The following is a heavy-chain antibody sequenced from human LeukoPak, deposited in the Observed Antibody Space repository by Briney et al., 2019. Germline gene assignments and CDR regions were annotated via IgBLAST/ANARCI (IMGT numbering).Heavy chain of an antibody. CDR3: AREWQGGIAAAGTRIEGDY. Sequence: GGSLRLSCAVSGFGVSGYWMTWVRQAPGKGLEWVANIKQDGSEKNYVDSVKGRFTISRDNAENSLFLQMNSLRVEDTAVYYCAREWQGGIAAAGTRIEGDYWGQGTLVAVSS. D-gene: IGHD6-13*01. CDR2: IKQDGSEK. CDR1: GFGVSGYW. V-gene: IGHV3-7*01. J-gene: IGHJ4*02.